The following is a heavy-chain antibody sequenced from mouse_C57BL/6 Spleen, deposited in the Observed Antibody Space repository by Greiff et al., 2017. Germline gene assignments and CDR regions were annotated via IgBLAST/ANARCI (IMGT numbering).Heavy chain of an antibody. CDR2: IYPGSGNT. V-gene: IGHV1-76*01. CDR3: ADGNVAY. J-gene: IGHJ3*01. CDR1: GYTFTDYY. Sequence: LVESGAELVRPGASVKLSCKASGYTFTDYYINWVKQRPGQGLEWIARIYPGSGNTYYNEKFKGKATLTAEKSSSTAYMQLSSLTSEDSAVYFCADGNVAYWGQGTLVTVSA. D-gene: IGHD2-1*01.